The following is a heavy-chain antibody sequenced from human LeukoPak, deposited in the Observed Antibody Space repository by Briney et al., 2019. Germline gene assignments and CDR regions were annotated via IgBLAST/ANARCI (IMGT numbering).Heavy chain of an antibody. D-gene: IGHD4-23*01. CDR1: RFSFSSYT. CDR3: ARVKGNFEYFYYMDV. J-gene: IGHJ6*03. V-gene: IGHV3-30-3*01. Sequence: PGGSLRLSCAASRFSFSSYTMHWVRQAPGKGLEWVAVISYDGDIKFYADSVKGRFTISRDNSKNTLFLQMNSLRDEDTAVYYCARVKGNFEYFYYMDVWGKGTTVTVSS. CDR2: ISYDGDIK.